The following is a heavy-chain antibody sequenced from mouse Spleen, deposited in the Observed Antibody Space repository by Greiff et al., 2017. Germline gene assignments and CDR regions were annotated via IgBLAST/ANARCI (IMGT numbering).Heavy chain of an antibody. D-gene: IGHD2-12*01. V-gene: IGHV5-9-3*01. CDR1: GFTFSSYA. CDR2: ISSGGSYT. CDR3: ARRDDDRVLDY. Sequence: EVHLVESGGGLVKPGGSLKLSCAASGFTFSSYAMSWVRQTPEKRLEWVATISSGGSYTYYPDSVKGRFTISRDNAKNTLYLQMSSLRSEDTAMYYCARRDDDRVLDYWGQGTTLTVSS. J-gene: IGHJ2*01.